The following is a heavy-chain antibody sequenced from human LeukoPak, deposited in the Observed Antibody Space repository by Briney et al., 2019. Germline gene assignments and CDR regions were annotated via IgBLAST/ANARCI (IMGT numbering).Heavy chain of an antibody. CDR2: LAYHGNTE. V-gene: IGHV3-30*18. CDR1: GFTISSHG. CDR3: AKDWGSGGWYNYFDP. J-gene: IGHJ5*02. D-gene: IGHD6-19*01. Sequence: GGSLRLSCAVSGFTISSHGMHWVRQAAGKGPEWVAMLAYHGNTEYYGDSVKGRFTISRDNSKNTLYLQMDSLRAEDTAVYHCAKDWGSGGWYNYFDPWGQGTLVTVSS.